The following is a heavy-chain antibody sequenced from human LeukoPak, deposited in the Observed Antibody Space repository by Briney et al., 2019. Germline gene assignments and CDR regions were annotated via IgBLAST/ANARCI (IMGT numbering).Heavy chain of an antibody. CDR3: AKIRLAVAGPKGFDP. CDR1: GFTFSSYA. D-gene: IGHD6-19*01. CDR2: ISGSGGST. V-gene: IGHV3-23*01. Sequence: GGSLRLSCAASGFTFSSYAMSWVRQAPGKGLEWVSAISGSGGSTYYADSVKGRFTTSRDNSKNTLYLQMNSLRAEDTAVYYCAKIRLAVAGPKGFDPWGQGTLVTVSS. J-gene: IGHJ5*02.